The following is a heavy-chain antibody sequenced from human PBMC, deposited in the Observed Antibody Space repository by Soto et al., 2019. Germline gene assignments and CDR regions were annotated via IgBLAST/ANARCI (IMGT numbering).Heavy chain of an antibody. CDR3: AREAPAVISLDY. J-gene: IGHJ4*02. CDR2: IIPIFGTA. D-gene: IGHD6-19*01. CDR1: GGTFSSYA. V-gene: IGHV1-69*05. Sequence: GASVKVSCKASGGTFSSYAISWVLQAPGQGLEWMGGIIPIFGTANYAQKFQGRVTLTRDTSIGTAYMELYSLTSDDTAVYYCAREAPAVISLDYWGQGTLVTVSS.